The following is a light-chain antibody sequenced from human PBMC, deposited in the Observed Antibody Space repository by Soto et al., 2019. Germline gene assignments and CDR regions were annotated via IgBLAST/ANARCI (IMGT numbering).Light chain of an antibody. CDR3: QQSYSTTWT. J-gene: IGKJ1*01. CDR1: QSISSY. Sequence: DIQMTQSTSSLSASVGDIVAITCRASQSISSYLNWYQQKPGKAPKLLIYAASSLQSGVPSRFSGSGSGTDFTLTISSLQPEDFATYYCQQSYSTTWTFGQGTKVDIK. CDR2: AAS. V-gene: IGKV1-39*01.